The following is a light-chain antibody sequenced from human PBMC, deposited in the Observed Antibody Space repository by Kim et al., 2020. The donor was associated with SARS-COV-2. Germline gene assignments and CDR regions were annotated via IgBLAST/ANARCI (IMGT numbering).Light chain of an antibody. Sequence: GQSITISCTGTNNYVGGYNYVSWFQQHPGKAPRLMIYDVSYRPSGVSNRFSGSKSDNTASLTISGLQAEDEADYFCSSYTSSHTFIFGGGTKVTVL. J-gene: IGLJ2*01. V-gene: IGLV2-14*03. CDR1: NNYVGGYNY. CDR3: SSYTSSHTFI. CDR2: DVS.